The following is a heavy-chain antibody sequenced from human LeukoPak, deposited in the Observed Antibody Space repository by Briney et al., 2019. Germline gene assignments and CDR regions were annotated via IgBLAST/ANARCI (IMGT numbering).Heavy chain of an antibody. D-gene: IGHD3-16*01. J-gene: IGHJ4*02. Sequence: PSETLSLTCTVSGGSINNYYWSWIRRPPGKGLEWIGSIYYSGSTYYNPSLKSRVTVSVDTSKNQFSLKLSSVTAADTAVYYCVRGSTLRHYQYWGQGTLVTVSS. CDR3: VRGSTLRHYQY. V-gene: IGHV4-39*01. CDR1: GGSINNYY. CDR2: IYYSGST.